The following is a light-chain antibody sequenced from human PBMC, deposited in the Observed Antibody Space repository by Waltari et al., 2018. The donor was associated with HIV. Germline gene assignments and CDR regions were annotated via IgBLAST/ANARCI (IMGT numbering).Light chain of an antibody. J-gene: IGLJ2*01. CDR1: RNDLGTYNF. Sequence: QSALTQPPSASGSPGQSVPISCTGSRNDLGTYNFVSWYQHHPVKAPNLLIYDVTRRPPGIPDRFSGTKSGYTASLTVSDLQVEDEADYYCVSYTEKDTFLLFGGGTKLAV. CDR3: VSYTEKDTFLL. V-gene: IGLV2-8*01. CDR2: DVT.